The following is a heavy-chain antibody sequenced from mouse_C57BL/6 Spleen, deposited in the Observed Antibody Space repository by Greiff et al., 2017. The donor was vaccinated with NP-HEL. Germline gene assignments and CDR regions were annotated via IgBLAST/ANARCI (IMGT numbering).Heavy chain of an antibody. J-gene: IGHJ1*03. CDR2: IYPRSGST. CDR1: GYTFTSYG. V-gene: IGHV1-81*01. D-gene: IGHD1-1*01. CDR3: ARGNYGSSPWYFDV. Sequence: QVQLQQSGAELARPGASVKLSCKASGYTFTSYGISWVKQRTGQGLEWIGEIYPRSGSTYYNEKFKGKATLTADKSSSTAYMELRSLTAEYSAVYFCARGNYGSSPWYFDVWGTGTTVTVSS.